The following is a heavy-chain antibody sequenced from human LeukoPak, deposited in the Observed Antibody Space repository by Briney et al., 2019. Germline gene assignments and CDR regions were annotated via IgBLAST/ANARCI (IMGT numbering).Heavy chain of an antibody. CDR1: GFTFSNAW. V-gene: IGHV3-15*01. CDR2: IKSKTNGGTT. CDR3: TKFDSAAFEY. J-gene: IGHJ4*02. D-gene: IGHD3-9*01. Sequence: GGSLRLSCVASGFTFSNAWMSWVRQAPGKGLEWVGRIKSKTNGGTTDYAAPVKGRFTISRDDSKNTLYLQMSSLKTEDTAVYYCTKFDSAAFEYWGQGTLVTVSS.